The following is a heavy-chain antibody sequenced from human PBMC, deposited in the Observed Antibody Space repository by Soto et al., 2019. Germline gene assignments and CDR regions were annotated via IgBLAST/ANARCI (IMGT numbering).Heavy chain of an antibody. Sequence: QVQLQQWGAGLLKPSETLSLTCAVYGESFSDYYWSWIRQPPGKGLEWIGEINHSGSTNYNPSLKSRVTISVDTPKNQFFLKLSSVTAADTAVYYCARGWDGRDVWGQGTTVTVSS. CDR2: INHSGST. J-gene: IGHJ6*02. D-gene: IGHD7-27*01. CDR3: ARGWDGRDV. V-gene: IGHV4-34*01. CDR1: GESFSDYY.